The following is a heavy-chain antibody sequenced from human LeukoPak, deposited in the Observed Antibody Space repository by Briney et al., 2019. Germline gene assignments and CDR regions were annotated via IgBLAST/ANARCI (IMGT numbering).Heavy chain of an antibody. CDR1: GFTFSSYW. J-gene: IGHJ4*02. V-gene: IGHV3-7*01. Sequence: PGGSLRLSCAASGFTFSSYWMSWVRQAPGKGLEWVANIKQDGSEKYYVDSVKGRFTISRDNAKNSLYLQMNSLRAEDTAVYYCAREGTYYDTLTGPYGYWGQGTLVTVSS. CDR2: IKQDGSEK. D-gene: IGHD3-9*01. CDR3: AREGTYYDTLTGPYGY.